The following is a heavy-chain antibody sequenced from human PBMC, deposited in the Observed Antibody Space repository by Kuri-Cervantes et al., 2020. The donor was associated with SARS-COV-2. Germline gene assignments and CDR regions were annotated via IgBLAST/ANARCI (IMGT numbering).Heavy chain of an antibody. V-gene: IGHV3-30*02. J-gene: IGHJ4*02. D-gene: IGHD5-24*01. Sequence: GGSLRLPCAASGFTFRSYGMHWVRQAPGKGLEWVAFIRYDGSNKYYADSVKGRFTLSRDNARNSLYLQMNSLRAEDTAVYYCARLIGDGYPRYSFDHWGQGTLVTVSS. CDR3: ARLIGDGYPRYSFDH. CDR1: GFTFRSYG. CDR2: IRYDGSNK.